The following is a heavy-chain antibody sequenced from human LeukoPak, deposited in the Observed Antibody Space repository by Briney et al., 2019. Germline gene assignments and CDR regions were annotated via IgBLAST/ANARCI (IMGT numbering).Heavy chain of an antibody. V-gene: IGHV1-18*01. CDR2: ISAYNGNT. Sequence: ASVKVSCKASGYTFTSYGISWVRQAPGQGLEWMGWISAYNGNTNYAQKLQGRVTMTTDTSTSTAYMELRSLRSDDTAVYYCAREDYCSGGSCYEGAVDYWGQGTLVTVSS. J-gene: IGHJ4*02. CDR1: GYTFTSYG. CDR3: AREDYCSGGSCYEGAVDY. D-gene: IGHD2-15*01.